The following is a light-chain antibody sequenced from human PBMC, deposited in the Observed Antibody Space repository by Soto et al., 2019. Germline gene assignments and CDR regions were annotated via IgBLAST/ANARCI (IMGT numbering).Light chain of an antibody. J-gene: IGKJ4*01. CDR2: DAS. CDR1: QGINSY. V-gene: IGKV1-9*01. Sequence: IQLTQSPSSLSASVGDRVTITCRASQGINSYLAWYQQKPGKAPKVLIYDASTFQGWVPSRFSGSRSGTDFTLTIISLQPEDFATYYFQQFNSYPLTFGGGTKVEIK. CDR3: QQFNSYPLT.